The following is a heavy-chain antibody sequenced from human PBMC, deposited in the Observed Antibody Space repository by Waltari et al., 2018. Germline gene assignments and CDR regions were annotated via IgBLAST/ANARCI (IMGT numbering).Heavy chain of an antibody. D-gene: IGHD6-13*01. Sequence: EVQLVESGGGLAQPGGSLRLSCAASGLSFSNYWMTWVRQASGKGPEWVANIKQDGSEKYYMDSVKGRFTISRDNAKNSLYLQMNNLRVEDTAVYDCTRGGRDSSWYWRDWGQGTLVTVSS. V-gene: IGHV3-7*01. CDR2: IKQDGSEK. CDR1: GLSFSNYW. J-gene: IGHJ4*02. CDR3: TRGGRDSSWYWRD.